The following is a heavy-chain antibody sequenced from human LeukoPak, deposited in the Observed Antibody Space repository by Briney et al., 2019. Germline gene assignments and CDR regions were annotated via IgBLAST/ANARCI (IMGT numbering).Heavy chain of an antibody. V-gene: IGHV1-18*01. D-gene: IGHD2-2*01. J-gene: IGHJ4*02. Sequence: ASVKVSCKASGYTFTSYGISWVRQAPGQGLEWMGWISAYNGNTNYAQKLQGRVTMTTDTSTSTAYVELRSLRSDDTAVYYCARSQRDVVWEYQLPHTFDYWGQGTLVTVSS. CDR1: GYTFTSYG. CDR3: ARSQRDVVWEYQLPHTFDY. CDR2: ISAYNGNT.